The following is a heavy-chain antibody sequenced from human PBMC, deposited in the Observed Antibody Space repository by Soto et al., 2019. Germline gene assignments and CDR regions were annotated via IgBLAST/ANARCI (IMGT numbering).Heavy chain of an antibody. Sequence: GGSLRLSCAASGFTFSSYGMHWVRQAPGKGLEWVAVISYDGSNKYYADSVKGRFTISRDNSKNTLYLQMNSLRAEDTAVYYCAKVGGSAGYCSSTSCYGGYYYYGMDVWGQGTTVTVSS. CDR2: ISYDGSNK. CDR3: AKVGGSAGYCSSTSCYGGYYYYGMDV. J-gene: IGHJ6*02. D-gene: IGHD2-2*01. CDR1: GFTFSSYG. V-gene: IGHV3-30*18.